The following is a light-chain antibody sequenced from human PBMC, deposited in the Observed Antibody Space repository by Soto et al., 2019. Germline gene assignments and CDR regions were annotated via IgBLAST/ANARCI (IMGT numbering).Light chain of an antibody. J-gene: IGLJ1*01. CDR1: TSDVGDSNY. CDR3: SSYTSSSTYV. V-gene: IGLV2-14*01. Sequence: QSALTQPASVSGSPGQSITISCTGATSDVGDSNYVSWYQHHPGKAPKLLIYEVNNRPSGVSDRFSGSKSGNVASLTISWLQAEDEADYYCSSYTSSSTYVFGTGTKVTVL. CDR2: EVN.